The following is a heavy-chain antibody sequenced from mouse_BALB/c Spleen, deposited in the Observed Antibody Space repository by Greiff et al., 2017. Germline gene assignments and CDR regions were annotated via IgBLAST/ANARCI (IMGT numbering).Heavy chain of an antibody. D-gene: IGHD1-2*01. CDR3: ARSLITTASMDY. Sequence: EVKLMESGGGLVQPGGSRKLSCAASGFTFSSFGMHWVRQAPEKGLEWVAYISSGSSTIYYADTVKGRFTISRDNPKSTLFLQMTSLRSEDTAMYYCARSLITTASMDYWGQGTSVTVSS. CDR2: ISSGSSTI. CDR1: GFTFSSFG. J-gene: IGHJ4*01. V-gene: IGHV5-17*02.